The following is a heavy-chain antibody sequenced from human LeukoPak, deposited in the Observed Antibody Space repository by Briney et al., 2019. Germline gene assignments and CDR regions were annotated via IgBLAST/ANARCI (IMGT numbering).Heavy chain of an antibody. CDR1: GDSVSSNSAA. V-gene: IGHV6-1*01. CDR2: TYYRSKWYN. D-gene: IGHD6-13*01. J-gene: IGHJ6*03. Sequence: SQTLSLTCAISGDSVSSNSAAWNWIRQSPSRGLEWLGRTYYRSKWYNDYAVSVKSRITINPDTSKNQFSLQLNSVTPEDTAVYYCARVAKGSGSSWYNHYYYYMDVWGKGTTVTVSS. CDR3: ARVAKGSGSSWYNHYYYYMDV.